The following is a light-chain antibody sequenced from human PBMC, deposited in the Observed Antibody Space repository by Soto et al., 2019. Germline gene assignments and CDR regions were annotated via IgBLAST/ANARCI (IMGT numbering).Light chain of an antibody. CDR1: QSVTSNY. CDR2: GAS. Sequence: EIVLTQSPGTLSLSPGERATLSCRASQSVTSNYLAWYQQKPGQAPRLLIFGASSRATGIPDKFSGSGSGTDFTLTISRLEPDDFAVYYCQHYASPSWTVGQGTKVDIK. CDR3: QHYASPSWT. J-gene: IGKJ1*01. V-gene: IGKV3-20*01.